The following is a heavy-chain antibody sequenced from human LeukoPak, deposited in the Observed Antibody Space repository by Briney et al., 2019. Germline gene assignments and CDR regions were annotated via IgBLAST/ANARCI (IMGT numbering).Heavy chain of an antibody. Sequence: PSQTLSLTCTVSGGSISSGSYYWSWIRPPAGKGLEWIGRIYTSGSTNYNPSLKSLVTISVDTSKNQFSLKLSSVTAADTAVYYCARERPYYYDSSGYYDYWGQGTLVTVSS. CDR1: GGSISSGSYY. CDR2: IYTSGST. D-gene: IGHD3-22*01. CDR3: ARERPYYYDSSGYYDY. J-gene: IGHJ4*02. V-gene: IGHV4-61*02.